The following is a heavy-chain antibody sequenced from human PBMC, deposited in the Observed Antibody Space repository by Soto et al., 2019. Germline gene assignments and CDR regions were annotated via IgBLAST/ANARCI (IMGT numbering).Heavy chain of an antibody. CDR2: ISGSGGST. D-gene: IGHD2-8*01. J-gene: IGHJ4*02. CDR1: GFTFSSYA. V-gene: IGHV3-23*01. CDR3: AKDGRYCTNGVCYDICAY. Sequence: GGSLRLSCAASGFTFSSYAMSWVRQAPGKGLEWVSAISGSGGSTYYADSVKGRFTISRDNSKNTLYLQMNSLRAEDTAVYYCAKDGRYCTNGVCYDICAYWGQGTLVTVSS.